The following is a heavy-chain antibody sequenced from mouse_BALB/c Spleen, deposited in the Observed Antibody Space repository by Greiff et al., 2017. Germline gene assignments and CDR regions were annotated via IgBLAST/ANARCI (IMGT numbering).Heavy chain of an antibody. CDR2: ISYSGST. D-gene: IGHD1-2*01. V-gene: IGHV3-2*02. Sequence: EGKVEESGPGLVKPSQSLSLTCTVTGYSITSDYAWNWIRQFPGNKLEWMGYISYSGSTSYNPSLKSRISITRDTSKNQFFLQLNSVTTEDTATYYCARDHYYGSFAYWGQGTLVTVSA. CDR1: GYSITSDYA. CDR3: ARDHYYGSFAY. J-gene: IGHJ3*01.